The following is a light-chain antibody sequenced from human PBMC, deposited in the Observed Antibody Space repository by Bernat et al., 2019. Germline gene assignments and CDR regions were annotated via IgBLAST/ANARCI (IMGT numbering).Light chain of an antibody. CDR2: EVS. CDR3: SSYTSSSTFWV. Sequence: QSALTQPPSVSGSPGQSVTISCTGTSSDVGSYNRVSWYQQPPGTAPKLMIYEVSNRPSGVPDRFSGSKPGNTASLTISGLQAEDEADYYCSSYTSSSTFWVFGGGTKLTVL. CDR1: SSDVGSYNR. J-gene: IGLJ3*02. V-gene: IGLV2-18*02.